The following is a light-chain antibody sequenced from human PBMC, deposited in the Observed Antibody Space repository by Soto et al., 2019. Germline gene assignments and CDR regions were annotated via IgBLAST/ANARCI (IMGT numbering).Light chain of an antibody. CDR1: QSVSSS. J-gene: IGKJ1*01. CDR3: QQYNNWPPKT. CDR2: GAS. V-gene: IGKV3-15*01. Sequence: EIVMTQSPASLSVSPGERATLSCRASQSVSSSLAWYQQKPGQAPRLLIYGASTRATGIPARFSGSGSGTEFTLTISSLQSEDFAVYFCQQYNNWPPKTFGQGTQVEIK.